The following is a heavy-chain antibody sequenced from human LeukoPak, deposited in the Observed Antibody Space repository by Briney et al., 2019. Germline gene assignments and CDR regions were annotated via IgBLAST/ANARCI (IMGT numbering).Heavy chain of an antibody. CDR2: IDPSDSFT. Sequence: GESLRISCKDSGDSFTSYWISWVRQMPGKGLEWMGRIDPSDSFTNYSPSFQGHVTISADKSISTAYLQWSSLKASDTAMYYCARQGYYYGSGSYQYYFDYWGQRTLVTVSS. CDR3: ARQGYYYGSGSYQYYFDY. CDR1: GDSFTSYW. V-gene: IGHV5-10-1*01. D-gene: IGHD3-10*01. J-gene: IGHJ4*02.